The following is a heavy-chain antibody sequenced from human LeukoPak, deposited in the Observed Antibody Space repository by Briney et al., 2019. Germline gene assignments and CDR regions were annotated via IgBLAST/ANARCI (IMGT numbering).Heavy chain of an antibody. J-gene: IGHJ5*02. V-gene: IGHV1-69*04. CDR1: GYTFISYG. CDR2: IIPILGIA. Sequence: SVKDSCKASGYTFISYGISWVRQAPGQGLEWMGRIIPILGIANYAQKFQGRVTITADKSTSTAYMELSSLRSEDTAVYYCARDLDGYNLSWFDPWGQGTLVTVSS. CDR3: ARDLDGYNLSWFDP. D-gene: IGHD5-24*01.